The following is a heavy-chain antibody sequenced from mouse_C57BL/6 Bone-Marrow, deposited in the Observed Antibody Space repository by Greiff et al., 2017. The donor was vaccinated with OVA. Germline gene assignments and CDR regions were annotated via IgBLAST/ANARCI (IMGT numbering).Heavy chain of an antibody. CDR3: ARSEAGAMDY. Sequence: QVQLQQPGAALVKPGASVKMSCQASGYTFTSYWITWVKQRPGQGLEWIGDIYPGSGSTNYNEKFKSKATLTVDTSSSTAYMQLSSLTSEDSAVYYCARSEAGAMDYWGQGTSVTVSS. V-gene: IGHV1-55*01. CDR1: GYTFTSYW. CDR2: IYPGSGST. J-gene: IGHJ4*01.